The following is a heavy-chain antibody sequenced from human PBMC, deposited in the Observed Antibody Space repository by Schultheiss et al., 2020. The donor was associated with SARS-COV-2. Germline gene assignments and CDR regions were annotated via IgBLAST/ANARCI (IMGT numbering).Heavy chain of an antibody. J-gene: IGHJ6*02. CDR1: GFTFGDYA. CDR3: TRDHAHDWAWDYYYYGMDV. D-gene: IGHD3-16*01. CDR2: IRSKAYGGTT. V-gene: IGHV3-49*04. Sequence: GGSLRLSCTASGFTFGDYAMSWVRQAPGKGLEWVGFIRSKAYGGTTEYAASVKGRFTISRDDSKSIAYLQMNSLKTEDTAVYYCTRDHAHDWAWDYYYYGMDVWGQGTTVTVSS.